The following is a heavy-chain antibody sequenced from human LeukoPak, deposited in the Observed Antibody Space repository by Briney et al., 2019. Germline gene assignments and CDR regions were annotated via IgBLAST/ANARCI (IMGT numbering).Heavy chain of an antibody. CDR1: GFTFSSYS. J-gene: IGHJ4*02. Sequence: KAGGSLRLSCAASGFTFSSYSMNWVRQAPGKGREWVSSISSSSSYRYYADSVKGRFTISRDNAKNSLYLQMNSLRAEDTAVYYCARLVPYYFDYWGQGTLVTVSS. D-gene: IGHD2-2*01. V-gene: IGHV3-21*01. CDR3: ARLVPYYFDY. CDR2: ISSSSSYR.